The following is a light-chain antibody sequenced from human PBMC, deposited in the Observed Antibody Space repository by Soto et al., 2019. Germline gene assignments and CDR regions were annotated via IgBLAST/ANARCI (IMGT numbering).Light chain of an antibody. J-gene: IGKJ5*01. Sequence: EVVLTQSPGTLSLSPGDRATLSCRASQSITNNFLAWNQHKPGQAPRLLIYGASSRATGIPDRFSGSGSGTVFTLTISRLEPDDFAVYHCQQYGSSVITFGQGTRLDIK. CDR2: GAS. V-gene: IGKV3-20*01. CDR1: QSITNNF. CDR3: QQYGSSVIT.